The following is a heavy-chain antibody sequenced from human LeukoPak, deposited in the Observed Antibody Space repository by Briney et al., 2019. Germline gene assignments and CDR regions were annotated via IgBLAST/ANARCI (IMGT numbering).Heavy chain of an antibody. V-gene: IGHV4-61*01. Sequence: PSETLSLTCTVSGGSISSSSYYWSWIRQPPGKGLEWIGYIYYSGSTNYNPSLKSRVTISVDTSKNQFFLKLSSVTAADTAVYYCARSGGGYYYYYGMDVWGQGTTVSVSS. CDR3: ARSGGGYYYYYGMDV. J-gene: IGHJ6*02. CDR2: IYYSGST. D-gene: IGHD3-16*01. CDR1: GGSISSSSYY.